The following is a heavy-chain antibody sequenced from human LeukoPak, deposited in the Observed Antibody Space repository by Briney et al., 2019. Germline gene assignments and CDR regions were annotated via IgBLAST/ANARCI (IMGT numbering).Heavy chain of an antibody. CDR2: ISAYNGNT. J-gene: IGHJ3*02. Sequence: ASVKVSCKASGYTFTSYGISWVRQAPGQGLEWMGWISAYNGNTNYAQKLQGRVTMTTDTSTSTAYMELRSLRSDDTAVYYCARDPKPSYYYDSSGYTQSHAFDIWGQGTMVTVSS. V-gene: IGHV1-18*01. CDR3: ARDPKPSYYYDSSGYTQSHAFDI. CDR1: GYTFTSYG. D-gene: IGHD3-22*01.